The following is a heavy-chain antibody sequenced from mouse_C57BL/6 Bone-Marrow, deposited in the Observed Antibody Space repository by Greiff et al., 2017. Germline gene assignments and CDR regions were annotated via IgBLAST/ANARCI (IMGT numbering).Heavy chain of an antibody. D-gene: IGHD2-5*01. V-gene: IGHV5-4*01. CDR1: GFTFSSYA. CDR2: ISDGGSYT. Sequence: EVQVVESGGGLVKPGGSLKLSCAASGFTFSSYAMSWVRQTPEKRLEWVATISDGGSYTYYPDNVKGRFTISRDNAKNNLYLQMSHLKSEDTAMYDCARPSYYSNWWVAWFAYWGQGTLVTVSA. CDR3: ARPSYYSNWWVAWFAY. J-gene: IGHJ3*01.